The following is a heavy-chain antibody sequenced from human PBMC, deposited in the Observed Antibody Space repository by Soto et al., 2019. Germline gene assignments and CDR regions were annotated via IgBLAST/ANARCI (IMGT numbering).Heavy chain of an antibody. J-gene: IGHJ4*02. Sequence: SGPTLVNPTQTLTLTCTFSGFSLSTSGVGVGWVRQPPGKALERLALIYWDDDKHYNPSLRSRLTINKDTSRNKVVLTKTNIDPMDTGTYYCARKGPEDWPLDYWGQGTLVTVSS. CDR2: IYWDDDK. CDR1: GFSLSTSGVG. CDR3: ARKGPEDWPLDY. V-gene: IGHV2-5*02. D-gene: IGHD3-9*01.